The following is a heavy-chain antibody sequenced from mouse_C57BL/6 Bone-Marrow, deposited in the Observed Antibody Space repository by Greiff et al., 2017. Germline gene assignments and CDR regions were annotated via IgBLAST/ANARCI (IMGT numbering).Heavy chain of an antibody. J-gene: IGHJ2*01. Sequence: VQLQQPGAELVKPGASVKLSCKASGYTFTSYWMQWVKQRPGQGLEWIGEIDPSDSYTNYNQKFKGKATLTVDTSSSTAYMQLSSLTSEDSAVYYCAREVVMYYFDYWGESTTLTVSS. V-gene: IGHV1-50*01. CDR2: IDPSDSYT. CDR1: GYTFTSYW. CDR3: AREVVMYYFDY. D-gene: IGHD1-1*01.